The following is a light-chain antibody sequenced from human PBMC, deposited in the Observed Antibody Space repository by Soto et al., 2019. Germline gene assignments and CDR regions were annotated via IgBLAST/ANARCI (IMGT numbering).Light chain of an antibody. CDR2: DAS. J-gene: IGKJ5*01. V-gene: IGKV3-20*01. CDR1: QSVSSNY. CDR3: QQYGSSPPST. Sequence: VLTQSPGTLSLSPGERATLSCRAGQSVSSNYLAWYQQKPGQAPRLLIYDASSRATGIPDRFGGSGSGTDFTLTISRLEPEDFAVYYCQQYGSSPPSTFGQGKRLEIK.